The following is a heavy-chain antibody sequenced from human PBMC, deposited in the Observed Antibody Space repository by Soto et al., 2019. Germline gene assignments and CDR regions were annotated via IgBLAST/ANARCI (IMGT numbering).Heavy chain of an antibody. CDR2: IYYSGST. CDR3: ARGEGDPTWRSSWYKWFDP. J-gene: IGHJ5*02. V-gene: IGHV4-30-4*01. Sequence: QVQLQESGPGLVKPSQTLSLTCTVSGGSISSGDDYWSWIRQPPGKGLEWIGYIYYSGSTYYNPSLKSRVTISVDTSKNQFSLKLTSVTAADTAVYYCARGEGDPTWRSSWYKWFDPWGPGTLVTVSS. D-gene: IGHD6-13*01. CDR1: GGSISSGDDY.